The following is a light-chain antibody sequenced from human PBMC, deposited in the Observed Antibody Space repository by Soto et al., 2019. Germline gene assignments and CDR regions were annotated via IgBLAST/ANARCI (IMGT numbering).Light chain of an antibody. CDR1: QNIGTY. V-gene: IGKV3-11*01. CDR3: QQRSKWL. CDR2: DTS. J-gene: IGKJ4*01. Sequence: EIVLTQSPASLSLSPGERATLSCRASQNIGTYLAWYQQKPGQAPRLLIYDTSNRATGIPTRFSAWGSGTDFALSSSSLEPEDFAVYYCQQRSKWLFGGGTKVEIK.